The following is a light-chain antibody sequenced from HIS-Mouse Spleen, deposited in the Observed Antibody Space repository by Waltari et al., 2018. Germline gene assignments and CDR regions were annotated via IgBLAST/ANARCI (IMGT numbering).Light chain of an antibody. CDR1: QSVSSSY. J-gene: IGKJ2*01. Sequence: EIVLTQSPGTLSLSPGERATLSCRASQSVSSSYLAWYQQKPGQAPRLLIDGASSRATGIPDMFSGSGSGTDFTLTISRLEPEDFAVYYCQQYGSSPYTFGQGTKLEIK. CDR3: QQYGSSPYT. V-gene: IGKV3-20*01. CDR2: GAS.